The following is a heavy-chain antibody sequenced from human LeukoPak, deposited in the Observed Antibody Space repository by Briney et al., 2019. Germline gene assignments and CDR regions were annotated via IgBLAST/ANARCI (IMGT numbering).Heavy chain of an antibody. CDR3: ARGVPASYDSSGYCHDC. CDR2: IYHSGST. V-gene: IGHV4-30-2*01. Sequence: PSQTLSLTCTVSGGSISTNDYFWSWIRQPPGKGLEWIGYIYHSGSTYYNPSLKSRVTISVDRSKNQFSLKLSSVTAADTAVFYCARGVPASYDSSGYCHDCWGQGTLVTVSS. J-gene: IGHJ4*02. D-gene: IGHD3-22*01. CDR1: GGSISTNDYF.